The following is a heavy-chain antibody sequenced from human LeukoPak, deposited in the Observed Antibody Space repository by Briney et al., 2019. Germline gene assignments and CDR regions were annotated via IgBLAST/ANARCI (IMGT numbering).Heavy chain of an antibody. CDR1: GGSISSGGYY. CDR3: ARGSSSQLWLTRGCYFDY. D-gene: IGHD5-18*01. CDR2: IYYSGST. Sequence: QTLSLTCTVSGGSISSGGYYWSWIRQHPGKGLEWIGYIYYSGSTYYNPSLKSRVTISVDTSKNQFSLKLSSVTAADTAVYYCARGSSSQLWLTRGCYFDYWGQGTLVTVSS. J-gene: IGHJ4*02. V-gene: IGHV4-31*03.